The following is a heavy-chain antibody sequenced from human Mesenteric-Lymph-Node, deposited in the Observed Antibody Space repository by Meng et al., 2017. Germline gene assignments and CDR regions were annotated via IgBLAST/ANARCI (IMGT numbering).Heavy chain of an antibody. V-gene: IGHV4-30-2*01. CDR3: VRDTRRWVGWFDP. CDR2: IYYGGNI. CDR1: GGSITSGNYS. Sequence: QVQRQGSGPELVEPSQTLSLPWAVSGGSITSGNYSWTWIRQPPGKGLEWIGYIYYGGNIYYTPSLRSRVTISVDKSRNQFSLKLTSVSAADTAVYYCVRDTRRWVGWFDPWGQGTLVTVAS. D-gene: IGHD4-23*01. J-gene: IGHJ5*02.